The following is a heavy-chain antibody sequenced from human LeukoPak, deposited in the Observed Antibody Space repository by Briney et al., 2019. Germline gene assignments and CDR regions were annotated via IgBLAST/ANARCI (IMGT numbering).Heavy chain of an antibody. J-gene: IGHJ5*02. CDR2: INPSGGST. D-gene: IGHD6-19*01. CDR1: GYTFTSYY. CDR3: ARDRRSSGWYNGLRWFDP. Sequence: ASVKVSCKASGYTFTSYYMHWVRQAPGQGLEWMGIINPSGGSTSYAQKFQGRVTMTRDMSTSTVYMELSSLRSEDTAVYYCARDRRSSGWYNGLRWFDPWGQGTLDTVSS. V-gene: IGHV1-46*01.